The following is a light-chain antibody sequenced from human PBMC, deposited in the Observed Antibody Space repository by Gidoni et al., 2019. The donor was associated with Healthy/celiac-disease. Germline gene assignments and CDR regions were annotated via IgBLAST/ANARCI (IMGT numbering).Light chain of an antibody. J-gene: IGLJ3*02. V-gene: IGLV4-60*02. CDR3: ETWDSNTRV. CDR1: SGHSSYI. CDR2: LEGSGSY. Sequence: QPVLTQSCSASASLGSSVKLTCTLSSGHSSYIIAWHQQQPGKAPRYLMKLEGSGSYNKGSGVPDRFSGSSSGADRYLTISNLQFEDEADYYCETWDSNTRVFGGGTKLTVL.